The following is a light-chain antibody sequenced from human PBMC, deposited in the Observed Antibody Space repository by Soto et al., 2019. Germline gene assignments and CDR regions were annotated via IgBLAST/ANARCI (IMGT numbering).Light chain of an antibody. CDR2: EAS. CDR1: QSVHNSY. J-gene: IGKJ1*01. CDR3: LHHGSSLWT. V-gene: IGKV3-20*01. Sequence: EIVLTQSPGTLSLSPGERATLSCRASQSVHNSYLAWYQQKPGQAPRLLIYEASNRATGIPDRFSGSGSGTDFTLTISRLEPEDFAMYYCLHHGSSLWTFGQGTKVDI.